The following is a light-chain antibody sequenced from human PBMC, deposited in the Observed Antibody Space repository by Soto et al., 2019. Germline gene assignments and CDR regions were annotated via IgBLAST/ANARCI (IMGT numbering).Light chain of an antibody. J-gene: IGKJ5*01. V-gene: IGKV3-11*01. CDR2: DAS. CDR3: QQRYNWPLT. Sequence: EIVLTQSPATLSLSPGERATLSCRASQTVGRSLAWYQQKPGQAPRLLISDASNRATGIPATFSGSGSGTDFTLTISSLDSEDFASYYCQQRYNWPLTFGQGTRLEIK. CDR1: QTVGRS.